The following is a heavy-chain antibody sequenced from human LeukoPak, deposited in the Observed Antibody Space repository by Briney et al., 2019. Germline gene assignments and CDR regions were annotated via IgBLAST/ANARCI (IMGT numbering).Heavy chain of an antibody. V-gene: IGHV4-38-2*01. J-gene: IGHJ4*02. Sequence: SETLSLTCAVSGYSISSGHYWGWIRQPPGKGLGWIGTMYHGGSTFHNPSLKSRVTISIDTSKNQFSLRLSSVTAADTAVYYCARGGDYNPGYFDYWGQGTLVTVSS. D-gene: IGHD3-10*01. CDR2: MYHGGST. CDR3: ARGGDYNPGYFDY. CDR1: GYSISSGHY.